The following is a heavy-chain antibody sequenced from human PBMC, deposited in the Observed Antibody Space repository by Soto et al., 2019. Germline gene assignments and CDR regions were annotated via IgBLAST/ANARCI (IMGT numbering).Heavy chain of an antibody. D-gene: IGHD2-15*01. J-gene: IGHJ4*02. CDR1: GFTFGDYA. V-gene: IGHV3-49*04. Sequence: GGSLRLSCTASGFTFGDYAMSWVRQAPGKGLEWVGFIRSKAYGGTTEYAASVKGRFTISRDDSKSIAYLQMNSLKTEDTAVYYCTRGPGYCSGGSCYQFDYWGQGTLVTVSS. CDR2: IRSKAYGGTT. CDR3: TRGPGYCSGGSCYQFDY.